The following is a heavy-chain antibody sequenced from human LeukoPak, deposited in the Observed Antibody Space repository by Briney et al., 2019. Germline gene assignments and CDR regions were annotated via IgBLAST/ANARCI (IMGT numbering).Heavy chain of an antibody. CDR3: AKTKQQRNWFDS. CDR1: GGSLSSSSYY. D-gene: IGHD6-13*01. V-gene: IGHV4-39*01. Sequence: PSGTLSLTCTVSGGSLSSSSYYWGWIRHPPGKGPEWTGSIYNSGSTYYNPSLKSRVTISVDTSKNQFSLRLTSVTAADTAVDYCAKTKQQRNWFDSWGQGTLVTVSS. J-gene: IGHJ5*01. CDR2: IYNSGST.